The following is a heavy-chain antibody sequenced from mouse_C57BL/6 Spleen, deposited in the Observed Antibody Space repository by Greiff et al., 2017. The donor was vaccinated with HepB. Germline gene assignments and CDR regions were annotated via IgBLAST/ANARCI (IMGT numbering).Heavy chain of an antibody. Sequence: QVQLQQSGAELVRPGASVTLSCKASGYTFTDYEMHWVKQTPVHGLEWIGAIDPETGGTAYNQKFKGKAILTADKSSSTAYMELRSLTSEDSAVYYCTRGGLGAYWGQGTLVTVSA. CDR2: IDPETGGT. CDR1: GYTFTDYE. CDR3: TRGGLGAY. V-gene: IGHV1-15*01. J-gene: IGHJ3*01. D-gene: IGHD2-4*01.